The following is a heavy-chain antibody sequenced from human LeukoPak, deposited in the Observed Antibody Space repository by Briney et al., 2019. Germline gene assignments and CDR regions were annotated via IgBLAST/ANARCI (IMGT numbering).Heavy chain of an antibody. CDR3: SRSHDYGGLYFYYYMDV. CDR2: LDSSGST. CDR1: GGSISSRSDY. J-gene: IGHJ6*03. V-gene: IGHV4-39*01. Sequence: SETLSLTCTVSGGSISSRSDYWGWIRQTPGKGLEWIGNLDSSGSTYYNPSLKSRVTISVGTSKNQFSLNLRSVTAADTAIYFCSRSHDYGGLYFYYYMDVRGKGTTVTVSS. D-gene: IGHD4-23*01.